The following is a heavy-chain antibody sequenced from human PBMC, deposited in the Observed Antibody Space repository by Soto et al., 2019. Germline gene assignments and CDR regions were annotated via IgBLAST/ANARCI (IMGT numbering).Heavy chain of an antibody. D-gene: IGHD1-1*01. Sequence: PSETLSRPCTVAGGCTSRYYWTWIRPPPGKGLEWIGNIHYTGSTNYNPSLKSRVTILLGTSTSQFSLKVSSVTAADTAVYYCARDLTISSTDGPLDPWGHGTLVTVSS. CDR3: ARDLTISSTDGPLDP. J-gene: IGHJ5*02. CDR1: GGCTSRYY. V-gene: IGHV4-59*01. CDR2: IHYTGST.